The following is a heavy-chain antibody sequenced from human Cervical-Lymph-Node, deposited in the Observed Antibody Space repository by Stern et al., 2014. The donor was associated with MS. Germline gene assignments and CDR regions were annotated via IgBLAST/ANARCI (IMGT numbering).Heavy chain of an antibody. CDR1: GFTFTSSA. D-gene: IGHD6-6*01. CDR2: IVVGSGNT. V-gene: IGHV1-58*01. Sequence: QLVQSGPEVKKPGTSVKVSCKASGFTFTSSAVQWVRQARGQRLEWIGWIVVGSGNTNYAQKFQERVTITRDMSTSTAYMELSSLRSEDTAVYYCAAEGRSIAATPFDYWGQGTLVTVSS. CDR3: AAEGRSIAATPFDY. J-gene: IGHJ4*02.